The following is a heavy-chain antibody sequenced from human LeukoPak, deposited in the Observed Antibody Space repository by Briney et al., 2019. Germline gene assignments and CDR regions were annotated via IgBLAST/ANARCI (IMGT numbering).Heavy chain of an antibody. J-gene: IGHJ5*02. CDR1: GGSISSSSYY. V-gene: IGHV4-39*01. D-gene: IGHD3-10*01. CDR2: IYYSGNT. Sequence: SETLSLTCTVSGGSISSSSYYWGWIRQPPGKGLEWIGSIYYSGNTYYNASLKSRVTISVDTSKNQFSLKLTSVTAADTAVYYCARTYGSASNWFDPWGQGTLVTVSS. CDR3: ARTYGSASNWFDP.